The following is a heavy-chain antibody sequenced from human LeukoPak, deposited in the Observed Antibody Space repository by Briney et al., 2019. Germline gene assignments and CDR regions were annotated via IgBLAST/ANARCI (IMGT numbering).Heavy chain of an antibody. D-gene: IGHD3-10*01. CDR1: GGSFSGYY. Sequence: PSETLSLTCAVYGGSFSGYYWSWIRQPPGKGLEWIGEINHSGSTNYNPSLKSRVTISVDTSKNQFSLKLSSVTAADTAVYYCATSPLWFRDHEEFDYWGQGTLVTVSS. J-gene: IGHJ4*02. CDR2: INHSGST. V-gene: IGHV4-34*01. CDR3: ATSPLWFRDHEEFDY.